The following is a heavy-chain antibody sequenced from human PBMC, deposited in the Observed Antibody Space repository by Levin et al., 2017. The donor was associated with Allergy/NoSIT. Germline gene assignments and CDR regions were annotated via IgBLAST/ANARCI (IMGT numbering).Heavy chain of an antibody. V-gene: IGHV2-26*01. CDR1: GFSLSNARMG. CDR2: IFSNDEK. CDR3: ARISEEYSSGWYDY. Sequence: SGPTLVKPTETLTLTCTVSGFSLSNARMGVSWILQPPGKALEWLAHIFSNDEKSYSTSLKSRLTISKDTSKSQVVLTMTNMDPVDTATYYCARISEEYSSGWYDYWGQGTLVTVSS. D-gene: IGHD6-19*01. J-gene: IGHJ4*02.